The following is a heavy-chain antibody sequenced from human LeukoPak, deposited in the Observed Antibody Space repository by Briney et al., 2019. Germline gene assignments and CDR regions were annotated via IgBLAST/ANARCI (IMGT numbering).Heavy chain of an antibody. CDR3: ASEIVVVPAAAYNWFDP. Sequence: GGPLRLSCAASGFTFSSFSMNWVRQAPGKGLEWVSSISSSSSYIYYADSLKGRFTISRANAKNSLYLQMNSRRAEDTAVYYCASEIVVVPAAAYNWFDPWGQGTLVTVSS. J-gene: IGHJ5*02. CDR2: ISSSSSYI. CDR1: GFTFSSFS. V-gene: IGHV3-21*01. D-gene: IGHD2-2*01.